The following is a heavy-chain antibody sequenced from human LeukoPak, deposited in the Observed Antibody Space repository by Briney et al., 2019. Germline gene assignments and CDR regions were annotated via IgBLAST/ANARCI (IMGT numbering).Heavy chain of an antibody. Sequence: SGTLSLTCTVSGGSISRDNWWGWVRQPPGKGLEWIGEIHHSGSTNYNPSLKSRVTISVDKSENQFSLKLTSVTAADTAVYYCAKSNGYGLIDIWGQGTMVTVSS. D-gene: IGHD3-10*01. CDR2: IHHSGST. CDR3: AKSNGYGLIDI. J-gene: IGHJ3*02. CDR1: GGSISRDNW. V-gene: IGHV4-4*02.